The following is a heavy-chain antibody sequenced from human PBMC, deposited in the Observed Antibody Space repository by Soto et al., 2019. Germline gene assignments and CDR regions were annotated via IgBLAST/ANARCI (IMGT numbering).Heavy chain of an antibody. CDR3: ARDFNGSGSAFDI. V-gene: IGHV3-13*01. CDR1: GFTFSSYD. D-gene: IGHD6-19*01. J-gene: IGHJ3*02. CDR2: IGTAGDT. Sequence: EVQLVESGGGLVQPGGSLRLSCAASGFTFSSYDMHWVRQATGKGLEWVSAIGTAGDTYYPGSVKGRFTISRENAKNSLYLQMNSLRAEDTAVYYCARDFNGSGSAFDIWGQGTMVTVSS.